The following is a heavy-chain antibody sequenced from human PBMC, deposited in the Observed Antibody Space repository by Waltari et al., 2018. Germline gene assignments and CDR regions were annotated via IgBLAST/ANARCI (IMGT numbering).Heavy chain of an antibody. V-gene: IGHV1-3*01. CDR3: ARQDQSFYDILTGATIFDY. CDR1: GYTFTSYA. J-gene: IGHJ4*02. Sequence: QVQLVQSGAEVKKPGASVKVSCKASGYTFTSYAMHWVRQAPGQRLEWMGWINAGNGNTKYSQKFQGRVTITRDTSASTAYMELSSLRSEDTAVYYCARQDQSFYDILTGATIFDYWGQGTLVTVSS. CDR2: INAGNGNT. D-gene: IGHD3-9*01.